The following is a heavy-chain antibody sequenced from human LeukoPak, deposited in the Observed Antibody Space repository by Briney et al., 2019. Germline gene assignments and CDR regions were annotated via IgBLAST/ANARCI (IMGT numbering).Heavy chain of an antibody. CDR1: GGSISSGDYY. D-gene: IGHD2-8*01. V-gene: IGHV4-61*02. J-gene: IGHJ4*02. CDR3: ARDPIPQHCTNGVCYGGVQGY. CDR2: IYTSGTT. Sequence: SETLSLTCTVSGGSISSGDYYWSWIRQPAEKGLEWIGRIYTSGTTNYNPSLKSRVTISVDTSKNQFSLKLSSVTAADTAVYYCARDPIPQHCTNGVCYGGVQGYWGQGTLVTVSS.